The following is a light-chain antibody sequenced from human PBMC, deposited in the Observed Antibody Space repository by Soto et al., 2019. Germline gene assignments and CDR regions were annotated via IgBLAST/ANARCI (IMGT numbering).Light chain of an antibody. CDR2: EVS. Sequence: QSALTQPASMSGSPGQSITISCTGTSSDVGGYNYVSWYQQHPGKAPKLMIYEVSNRPSGVSNRFSGSKSGNTASLTISGLQAEDEADYYCSSYTSSSTLDVFGTGTK. CDR3: SSYTSSSTLDV. CDR1: SSDVGGYNY. J-gene: IGLJ1*01. V-gene: IGLV2-14*01.